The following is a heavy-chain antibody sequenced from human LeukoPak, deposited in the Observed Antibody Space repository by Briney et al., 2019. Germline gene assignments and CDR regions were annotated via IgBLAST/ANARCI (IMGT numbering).Heavy chain of an antibody. D-gene: IGHD5-12*01. V-gene: IGHV3-33*01. CDR1: GFTFSSYG. CDR2: IWYDESNK. J-gene: IGHJ4*02. CDR3: ARSGYSGDNPFDY. Sequence: GRSLRLSCAASGFTFSSYGMHWVRQAPGKGLEWVAVIWYDESNKYYADSVKGRFTISRDNSKNTQYLQMNSLGGEDTAMYYCARSGYSGDNPFDYWGQGTLVTVSS.